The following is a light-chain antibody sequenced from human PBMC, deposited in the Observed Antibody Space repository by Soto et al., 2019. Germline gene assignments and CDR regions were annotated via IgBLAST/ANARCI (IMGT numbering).Light chain of an antibody. CDR2: DVS. Sequence: EIVLTQAPATLSLSPGERATLSCRASQSVNICLAGYKQRPGQAPRLLIYDVSNRATGIPARFSGSGSGTDFTLTISSLEPEDFAVYYCQQRSSWPVTFGGGTKVEIK. V-gene: IGKV3-11*01. J-gene: IGKJ4*02. CDR1: QSVNIC. CDR3: QQRSSWPVT.